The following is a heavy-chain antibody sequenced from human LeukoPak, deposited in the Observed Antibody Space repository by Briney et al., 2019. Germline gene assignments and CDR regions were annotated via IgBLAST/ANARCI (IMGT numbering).Heavy chain of an antibody. Sequence: SETLSLTCTVSGRPLRSYYWSWLRQPPGKGLEWFAYIYYTGSTNYNPSLKSRVAISVDPSKNQFSRKLSSVTAADTAVYYCAREYSSSSYFYYMDVWGKGTTVTVSS. V-gene: IGHV4-59*01. CDR3: AREYSSSSYFYYMDV. D-gene: IGHD6-6*01. J-gene: IGHJ6*03. CDR2: IYYTGST. CDR1: GRPLRSYY.